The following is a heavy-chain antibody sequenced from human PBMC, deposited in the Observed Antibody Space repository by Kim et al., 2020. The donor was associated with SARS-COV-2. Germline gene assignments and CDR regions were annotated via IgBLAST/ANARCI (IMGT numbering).Heavy chain of an antibody. CDR3: ARASSQQLVQSPLIDY. D-gene: IGHD6-13*01. Sequence: SGPTLVNPTQTLTLTCTFSGFSLSTSGMCVSWIRQPPGKALEWLARIDWDDDKYYSTSLKTRLTISKDTSKNQVVLTMTNMDPVDTATYYCARASSQQLVQSPLIDYWGQGTLVTVSS. CDR1: GFSLSTSGMC. V-gene: IGHV2-70*11. J-gene: IGHJ4*02. CDR2: IDWDDDK.